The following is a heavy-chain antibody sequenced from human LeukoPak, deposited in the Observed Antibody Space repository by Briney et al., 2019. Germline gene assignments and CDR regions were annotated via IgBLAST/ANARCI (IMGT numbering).Heavy chain of an antibody. CDR2: ISAYNGNT. CDR3: ARERTLGGDSGYDFYYFDY. J-gene: IGHJ4*02. V-gene: IGHV1-18*01. D-gene: IGHD5-12*01. CDR1: GYTFTSYG. Sequence: ASVKVSCKASGYTFTSYGISWVRQAPGQGLEWMGWISAYNGNTNYAQKLQGRVTMTTDTSTSTAYMELRSLRSDDTAVYYCARERTLGGDSGYDFYYFDYWGQGTLVTVSS.